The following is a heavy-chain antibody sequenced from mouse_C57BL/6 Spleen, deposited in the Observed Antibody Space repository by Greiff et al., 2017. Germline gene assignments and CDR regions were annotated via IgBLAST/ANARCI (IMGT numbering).Heavy chain of an antibody. CDR3: ARAGAYYFSRHWYFDV. Sequence: EVQLQESGPELVKPGASVKISCKASGYSFTDYNMNWVKQSNGTGLEWIGLITPNYGSTSYNEKFKGKATLSVYQSYSTAYMELNCMTSEDSALYYGARAGAYYFSRHWYFDVWGTGTTVTVSS. CDR1: GYSFTDYN. CDR2: ITPNYGST. J-gene: IGHJ1*03. V-gene: IGHV1-39*01. D-gene: IGHD1-1*01.